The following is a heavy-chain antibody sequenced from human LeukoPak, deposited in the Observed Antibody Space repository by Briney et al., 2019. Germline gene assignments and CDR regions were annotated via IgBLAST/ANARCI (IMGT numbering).Heavy chain of an antibody. CDR2: ISSSSSYI. J-gene: IGHJ6*03. V-gene: IGHV3-21*01. CDR3: ARNVGYCSSTSCYGYMDV. Sequence: GGSLRLSCAASGFTFSSYSMNWVRQAPGKGLEWASSISSSSSYIYYADSVKGRFTISRDNAKNSLYLQMNSLRAEDTAVYYCARNVGYCSSTSCYGYMDVWGKGTTVTVSS. D-gene: IGHD2-2*01. CDR1: GFTFSSYS.